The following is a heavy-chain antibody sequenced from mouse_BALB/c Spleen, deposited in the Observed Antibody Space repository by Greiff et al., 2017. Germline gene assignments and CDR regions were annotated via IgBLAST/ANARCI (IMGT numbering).Heavy chain of an antibody. CDR2: IVPENGDT. J-gene: IGHJ3*01. CDR1: GFNIKDYY. CDR3: NAYYDDSPFAY. V-gene: IGHV14-4*02. D-gene: IGHD2-13*01. Sequence: EVQLQQSGAELVRSGASVKLSCTASGFNIKDYYMHWVKQRPEQGLEWIGWIVPENGDTEYAPKFQGKATMTADTSSNTAYLQLSSLTSEDTAVYYCNAYYDDSPFAYWGQGTLVTVSA.